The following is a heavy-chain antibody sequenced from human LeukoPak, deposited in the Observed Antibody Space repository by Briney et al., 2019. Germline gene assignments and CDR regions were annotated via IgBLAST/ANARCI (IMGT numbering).Heavy chain of an antibody. D-gene: IGHD3-16*02. Sequence: GGSLRLSCAASGFTFSSYSMNWVRQAPGKGLEWVSSISSSSSYICYADSVKGRFTISRDNAKNSLYLQMNSLRAEDTAVYYCARATITFGGVIVNFDYWGQGTLVTVSS. V-gene: IGHV3-21*01. J-gene: IGHJ4*02. CDR3: ARATITFGGVIVNFDY. CDR1: GFTFSSYS. CDR2: ISSSSSYI.